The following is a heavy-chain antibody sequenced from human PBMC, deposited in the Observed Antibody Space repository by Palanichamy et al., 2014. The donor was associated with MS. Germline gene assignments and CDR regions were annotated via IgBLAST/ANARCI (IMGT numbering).Heavy chain of an antibody. CDR3: ARDWECTHGGCCDVFDI. Sequence: QAQLVQSGTEVQKPGASVKVSCKSFGYSFTTYGVSWVRQAPGQGLEWMGWISTSTGKANYVQKFLGRVTLTTDTSTSTVYMEVRSLRSDDTAVYYCARDWECTHGGCCDVFDIWGQGTMVIVSS. J-gene: IGHJ3*02. V-gene: IGHV1-18*01. D-gene: IGHD2-8*01. CDR1: GYSFTTYG. CDR2: ISTSTGKA.